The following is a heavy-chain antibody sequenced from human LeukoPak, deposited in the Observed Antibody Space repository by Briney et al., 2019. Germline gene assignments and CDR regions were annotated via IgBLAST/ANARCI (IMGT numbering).Heavy chain of an antibody. Sequence: TLSLTCTVSGGSISRGGYYWNWIRQHPGKRLVWLGYIHYSGSTYYNPSLKSRITISVDTSKNQFSLKLSSVTAADTAVYYCAVRAYYYDSSDYYLDYWGQGTLVTVSS. CDR2: IHYSGST. V-gene: IGHV4-31*03. D-gene: IGHD3-22*01. CDR3: AVRAYYYDSSDYYLDY. CDR1: GGSISRGGYY. J-gene: IGHJ4*02.